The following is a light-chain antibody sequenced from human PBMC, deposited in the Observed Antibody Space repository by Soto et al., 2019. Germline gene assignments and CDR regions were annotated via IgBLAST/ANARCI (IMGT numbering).Light chain of an antibody. Sequence: QSALTQPASVSGSPGQSITISCTGTSSHVGAYNYVSWYQQHPGKAPKLMIYEVSNRPSGVSNRFSGSKSGNTASLTISGLQADDEADYYCSSYTSSSTLDFGTGTKLTVL. CDR3: SSYTSSSTLD. J-gene: IGLJ1*01. CDR2: EVS. V-gene: IGLV2-14*01. CDR1: SSHVGAYNY.